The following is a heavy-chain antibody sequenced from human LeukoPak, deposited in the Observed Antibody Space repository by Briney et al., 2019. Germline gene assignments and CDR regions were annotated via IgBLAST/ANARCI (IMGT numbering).Heavy chain of an antibody. J-gene: IGHJ5*02. CDR2: VYYSGTT. V-gene: IGHV4-39*01. CDR1: GGSISSYY. D-gene: IGHD1-14*01. Sequence: TSETLSLTCTVSGGSISSYYWGWLRQPPGKGLEWIASVYYSGTTYYNPSLKSRVTISVDTSKNQFSLKLSSVTAADTAVYYCARHHTENWFDPWGQGTLVTVSS. CDR3: ARHHTENWFDP.